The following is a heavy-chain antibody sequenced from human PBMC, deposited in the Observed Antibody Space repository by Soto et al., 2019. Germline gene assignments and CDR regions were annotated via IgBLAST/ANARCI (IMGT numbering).Heavy chain of an antibody. CDR1: GFTFSSYG. D-gene: IGHD4-17*01. V-gene: IGHV3-33*01. CDR2: IWYDGSNK. Sequence: PGGSLRLSCAASGFTFSSYGMHWVRQAPGKGLEWVAVIWYDGSNKYYADSVKGRFTISRDNSKNTLYLQMNSLRAEDTAVYYCARDLNYGPALTPYGMDVWGQGTTVTVSS. J-gene: IGHJ6*02. CDR3: ARDLNYGPALTPYGMDV.